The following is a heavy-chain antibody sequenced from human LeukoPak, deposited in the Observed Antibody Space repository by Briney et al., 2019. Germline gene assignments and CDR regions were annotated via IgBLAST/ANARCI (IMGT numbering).Heavy chain of an antibody. V-gene: IGHV1-24*01. Sequence: ASVKVSCKVSGNTLTELATHWVRQAPGKGLEWMGGFDPEDGETIYAQKFQGRVTMTTDTSTSTAYMELRSLRSDDTAVYYCARGEVGGSYGIAFDYWGQGTLVTVSS. CDR1: GNTLTELA. J-gene: IGHJ4*02. CDR3: ARGEVGGSYGIAFDY. D-gene: IGHD1-26*01. CDR2: FDPEDGET.